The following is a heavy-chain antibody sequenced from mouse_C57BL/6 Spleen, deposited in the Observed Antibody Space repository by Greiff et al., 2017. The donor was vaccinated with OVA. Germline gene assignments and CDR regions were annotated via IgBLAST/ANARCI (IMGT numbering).Heavy chain of an antibody. CDR1: GYTFTSYW. V-gene: IGHV1-55*01. CDR3: ARRDYYGSNFDY. Sequence: VQLQQPGAELVKPGASVKMSCKASGYTFTSYWITWVKQRPGQGLEWIGDIYPGSGSTNYNEKFKSKATLTVDTSSSTAYMQLSSLTSEDSAVYYCARRDYYGSNFDYWGQGTTLTVSS. J-gene: IGHJ2*01. D-gene: IGHD1-1*01. CDR2: IYPGSGST.